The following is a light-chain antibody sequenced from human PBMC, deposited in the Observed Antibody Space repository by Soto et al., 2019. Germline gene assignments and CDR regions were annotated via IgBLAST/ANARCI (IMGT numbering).Light chain of an antibody. CDR1: QSVLYSSNNKNY. CDR3: QPYYITPL. CDR2: WAS. Sequence: DIVMTQSPDSLAVSLGERATINCKSSQSVLYSSNNKNYLAWYQQKPGQPPKLLIYWASTRESGVPDRFSGSGSGTDFTLTISSLQAEDVAVYYCQPYYITPLFGQGTKVEIK. V-gene: IGKV4-1*01. J-gene: IGKJ1*01.